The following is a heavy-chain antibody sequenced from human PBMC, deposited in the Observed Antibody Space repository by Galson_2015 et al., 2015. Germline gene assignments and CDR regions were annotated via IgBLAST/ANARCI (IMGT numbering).Heavy chain of an antibody. J-gene: IGHJ4*02. CDR3: AKDKGYSAYAFDH. Sequence: SLRLSCAASGFTFDDYAMHWVRQAPGKGLEWVSLISWNSGTIGYADSVKGRFTISRDNAKNSLFLQMNSLRAEDAALYYCAKDKGYSAYAFDHWGQGTLVTVSS. V-gene: IGHV3-9*01. D-gene: IGHD5-12*01. CDR2: ISWNSGTI. CDR1: GFTFDDYA.